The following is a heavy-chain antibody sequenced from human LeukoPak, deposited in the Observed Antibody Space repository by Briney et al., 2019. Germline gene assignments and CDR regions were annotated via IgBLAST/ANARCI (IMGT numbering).Heavy chain of an antibody. CDR2: ISASGGST. Sequence: GGSLRLSCAASGFTLSSNAMTWVRQAPGKGLEWVSGISASGGSTYYADSVKGRFTISSDNSKNTLYQQMNSLRAEDTAVYYCAKGRDTSPYWFFDLWGRGTLVTVSS. CDR3: AKGRDTSPYWFFDL. D-gene: IGHD2-21*01. V-gene: IGHV3-23*01. CDR1: GFTLSSNA. J-gene: IGHJ2*01.